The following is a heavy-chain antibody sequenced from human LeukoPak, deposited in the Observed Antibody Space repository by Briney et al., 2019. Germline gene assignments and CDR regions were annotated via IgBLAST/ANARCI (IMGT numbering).Heavy chain of an antibody. D-gene: IGHD6-19*01. CDR3: AKEAAQWSAFDI. J-gene: IGHJ3*02. CDR1: GFTFSSYG. CDR2: ISYDGSNK. V-gene: IGHV3-30*18. Sequence: QPGGSLRLSCAASGFTFSSYGMHWVRQAPGKGLEWVAVISYDGSNKYYADSVKGRFTISRDNSKNTLYLQMNSLRAEDTAVYYCAKEAAQWSAFDIWGQGTMVTVSS.